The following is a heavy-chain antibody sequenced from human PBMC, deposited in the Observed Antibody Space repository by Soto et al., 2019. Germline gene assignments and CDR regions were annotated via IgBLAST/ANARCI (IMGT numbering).Heavy chain of an antibody. Sequence: LSLTCAVYGGSFSGYYWSWIRQPPGKGLEWIGEINHSGSTNYNPSLKSRVTISVDTSKNQFSLKLSSVTAADTAVYYCARLCSGGSCHYTFDYWGQGTLVTVSS. V-gene: IGHV4-34*01. J-gene: IGHJ4*02. D-gene: IGHD2-15*01. CDR2: INHSGST. CDR1: GGSFSGYY. CDR3: ARLCSGGSCHYTFDY.